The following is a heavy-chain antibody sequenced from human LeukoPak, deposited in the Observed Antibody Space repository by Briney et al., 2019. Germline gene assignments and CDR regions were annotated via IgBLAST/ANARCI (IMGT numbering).Heavy chain of an antibody. D-gene: IGHD4-23*01. J-gene: IGHJ4*02. V-gene: IGHV3-74*01. Sequence: GGSLRLSCAASGFTFSSYWMHWVRQAPGKGLVWVSRINSDGSSTSYADSVKGRFTISRDNAKNTLYLQMNSLRAEDTAVYYCAQNGGNWGYYFDYWGQGTLVTVSS. CDR3: AQNGGNWGYYFDY. CDR2: INSDGSST. CDR1: GFTFSSYW.